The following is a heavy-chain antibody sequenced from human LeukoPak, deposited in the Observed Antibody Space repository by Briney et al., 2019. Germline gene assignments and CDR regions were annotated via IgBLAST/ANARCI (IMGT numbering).Heavy chain of an antibody. V-gene: IGHV4-34*01. CDR2: INHSGST. CDR3: ARGPRQWLPRGYFQH. J-gene: IGHJ1*01. D-gene: IGHD6-19*01. CDR1: GGSFSGYY. Sequence: PSETLSLTCAVYGGSFSGYYWSWIRQPPGKGLEWIGEINHSGSTNYNPSLKSRVTISVDTSKNQFSLKLSSVTAADTAVYYCARGPRQWLPRGYFQHWGQGTLDTVSS.